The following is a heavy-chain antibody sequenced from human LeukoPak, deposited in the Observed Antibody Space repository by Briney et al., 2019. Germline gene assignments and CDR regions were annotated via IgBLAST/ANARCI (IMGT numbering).Heavy chain of an antibody. CDR3: ARATYHYNWFDP. D-gene: IGHD2-2*01. CDR2: TYYRSKWYN. CDR1: GDSVSSNSAA. Sequence: SQTLSLTCAISGDSVSSNSAAWNWIRRSPPRGLEWLGRTYYRSKWYNDYAVSVKSRITINPDTSKNQFSLQLNSVTPEDTAVYYCARATYHYNWFDPWGQGTLVTVSS. V-gene: IGHV6-1*01. J-gene: IGHJ5*02.